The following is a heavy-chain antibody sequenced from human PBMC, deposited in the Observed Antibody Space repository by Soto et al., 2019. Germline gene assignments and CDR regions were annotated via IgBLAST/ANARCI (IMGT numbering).Heavy chain of an antibody. CDR1: GGHFSGFY. CDR3: AIDGGYSNGEYYYYYYAMDI. V-gene: IGHV4-34*01. J-gene: IGHJ6*02. Sequence: SETLSLTCAVYGGHFSGFYWSWIRQPPGKGLEWIGEIRHSGSTNYNPSLKSRVTVSVDTFKNQFSLKLNSVTAADTAVYYCAIDGGYSNGEYYYYYYAMDIWGQGTTVTVSS. D-gene: IGHD5-18*01. CDR2: IRHSGST.